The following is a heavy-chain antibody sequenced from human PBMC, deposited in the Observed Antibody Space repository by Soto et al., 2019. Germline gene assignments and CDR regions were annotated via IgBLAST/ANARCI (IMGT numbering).Heavy chain of an antibody. D-gene: IGHD6-13*01. Sequence: QVQLVQSGAEVKKPGASVKVSCKASGYTFTSYGISWVRQAPGQGLEWMGWISAYNGNTNYAQKLQGRVTMTTDTSTSTAYMELRSLRSDDTAVYYCARDSSSWYNYYCYGMDVWGQGTTVTVSS. CDR2: ISAYNGNT. J-gene: IGHJ6*02. CDR3: ARDSSSWYNYYCYGMDV. V-gene: IGHV1-18*01. CDR1: GYTFTSYG.